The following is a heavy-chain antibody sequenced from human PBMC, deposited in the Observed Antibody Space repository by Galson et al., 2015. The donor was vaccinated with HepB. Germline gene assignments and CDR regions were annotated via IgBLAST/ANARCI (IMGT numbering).Heavy chain of an antibody. CDR1: GFTFSSYS. CDR2: ISSSSSYI. D-gene: IGHD3-10*01. J-gene: IGHJ4*02. CDR3: AREGINLVRGVDDY. Sequence: SLRLSCAASGFTFSSYSMNWVRQAPGKGLEWVSSISSSSSYIYYADSVKGRFTISRDNAKNSLYLQMNSLRAEDTAVYYCAREGINLVRGVDDYWGQGTLVTVSS. V-gene: IGHV3-21*01.